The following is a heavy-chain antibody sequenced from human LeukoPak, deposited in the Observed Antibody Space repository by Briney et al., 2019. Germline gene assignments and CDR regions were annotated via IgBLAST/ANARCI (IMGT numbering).Heavy chain of an antibody. D-gene: IGHD6-13*01. CDR3: ARVRGSSWYVRGWFDP. CDR1: GGSFSGYY. Sequence: PSETLSLTCAVYGGSFSGYYWSWIRQPPGKGLEWIGEINHSGSTNYNPSLKSRVTISVDTSKNQFSLKLSSVTAADTAVYYCARVRGSSWYVRGWFDPWGQGTLVTVSS. J-gene: IGHJ5*02. CDR2: INHSGST. V-gene: IGHV4-34*01.